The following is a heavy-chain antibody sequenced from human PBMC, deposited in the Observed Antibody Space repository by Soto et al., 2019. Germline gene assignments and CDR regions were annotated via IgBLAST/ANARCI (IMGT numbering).Heavy chain of an antibody. CDR2: IYYSGST. Sequence: SETLSLTCIVSDGSISSYYWSWIRQPPGRGLEWIGYIYYSGSTNYNPSLKSRVTISVDTSKNQFSLKLSSVTAADTAVYYCARDRVAVAGDYYYYGMDVWGQGTTVTVSS. CDR1: DGSISSYY. V-gene: IGHV4-59*01. J-gene: IGHJ6*02. CDR3: ARDRVAVAGDYYYYGMDV. D-gene: IGHD6-19*01.